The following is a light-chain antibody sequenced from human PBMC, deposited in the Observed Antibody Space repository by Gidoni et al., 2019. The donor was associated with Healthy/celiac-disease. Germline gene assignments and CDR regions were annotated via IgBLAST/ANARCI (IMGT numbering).Light chain of an antibody. Sequence: YELPQPPSVSVSPGQTARITCSGDALPKKYAYWYQQKSGQAPVLVIYEDSKRPSGIPERFSGSSSGTMATLTISGAQVEDEADYYCYSTDSSGNHRVFGGGTKLTVL. V-gene: IGLV3-10*01. CDR1: ALPKKY. CDR2: EDS. CDR3: YSTDSSGNHRV. J-gene: IGLJ2*01.